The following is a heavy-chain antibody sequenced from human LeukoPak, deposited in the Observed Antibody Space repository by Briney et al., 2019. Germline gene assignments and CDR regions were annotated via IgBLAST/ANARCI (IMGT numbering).Heavy chain of an antibody. Sequence: SVKVSCKASGGTFSSYAISWVRPAPGQGLEWMGRIIPIFGTANYAQKFQGRVTITADKSTSTAYMELSSLRSEDTAVYYCARDGGYYYDSSGYYYDAWGQGTLVTVSS. CDR1: GGTFSSYA. J-gene: IGHJ5*02. V-gene: IGHV1-69*06. CDR2: IIPIFGTA. CDR3: ARDGGYYYDSSGYYYDA. D-gene: IGHD3-22*01.